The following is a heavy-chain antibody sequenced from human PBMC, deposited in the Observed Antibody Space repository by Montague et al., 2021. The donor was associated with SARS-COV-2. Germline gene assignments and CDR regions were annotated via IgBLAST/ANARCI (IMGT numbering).Heavy chain of an antibody. CDR3: AREGILWFGDLAPYYYGMDV. CDR2: IYYSGST. V-gene: IGHV4-59*01. CDR1: GGSISSYY. D-gene: IGHD3-10*01. J-gene: IGHJ6*02. Sequence: SETLSLTCTVPGGSISSYYWSWIRQPPGKGLEWIGYIYYSGSTNYNPSLKSRVTISVDTSKNQFSLKLSSVTAADTAVYYCAREGILWFGDLAPYYYGMDVWGQGTTVTVSS.